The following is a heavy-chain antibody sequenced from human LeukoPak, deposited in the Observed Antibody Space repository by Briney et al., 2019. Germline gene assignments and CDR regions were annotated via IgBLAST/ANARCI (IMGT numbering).Heavy chain of an antibody. Sequence: PGGSLRLSCAASGFTFDDYYMSWLRQAPGKGLECVSYISSSGFTIYYADSVKGRFTISRDNAKNSLYLQMNILRAEDTAVYYCGRGGSCSGTSCSKSFDYWGQGTLVTVSS. J-gene: IGHJ4*02. D-gene: IGHD2-2*01. CDR3: GRGGSCSGTSCSKSFDY. CDR2: ISSSGFTI. V-gene: IGHV3-11*01. CDR1: GFTFDDYY.